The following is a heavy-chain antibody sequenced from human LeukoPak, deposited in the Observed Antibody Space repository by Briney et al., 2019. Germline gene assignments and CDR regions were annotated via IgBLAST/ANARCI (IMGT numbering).Heavy chain of an antibody. D-gene: IGHD6-19*01. CDR2: VYHSGST. Sequence: SETLSLTCAVSGGSISSSHWWSWVRQPPGKGLEWIGEVYHSGSTNYSPSLKSRVTLSVDKSKNQFSLKLSSVTAADTAVYYCARGTGYSSGCPDYWGQGTLVTVSS. V-gene: IGHV4-4*02. J-gene: IGHJ4*02. CDR1: GGSISSSHW. CDR3: ARGTGYSSGCPDY.